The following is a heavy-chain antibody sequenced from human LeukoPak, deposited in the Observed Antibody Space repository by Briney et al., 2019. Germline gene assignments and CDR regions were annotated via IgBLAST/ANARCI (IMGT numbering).Heavy chain of an antibody. D-gene: IGHD3-3*01. CDR2: IYYSGST. J-gene: IGHJ4*02. CDR3: ARHQGPGIRFLEWLVPDY. V-gene: IGHV4-39*01. CDR1: GGSISSSSYY. Sequence: SETLSLTCTVSGGSISSSSYYWGWIRQPPGKGLEWIGSIYYSGSTYYNPSLKSRVTISVDTSKNQFSLKLSSVTAADTAVYYCARHQGPGIRFLEWLVPDYWGQGTLVTVSS.